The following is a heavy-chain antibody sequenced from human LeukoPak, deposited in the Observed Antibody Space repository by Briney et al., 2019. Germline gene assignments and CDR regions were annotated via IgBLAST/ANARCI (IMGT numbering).Heavy chain of an antibody. J-gene: IGHJ6*02. Sequence: PGGSLRLSCAASGFTFSDYYMSWIRQAPGKGLEWVSYISSSGSTIYYADSVKGRFTISRDNSKNTLYLQMNSLRAEDTAVYYCARCYTYGTTWFGGLDVWGQGTTVTVSS. D-gene: IGHD3-10*01. CDR3: ARCYTYGTTWFGGLDV. CDR1: GFTFSDYY. V-gene: IGHV3-11*01. CDR2: ISSSGSTI.